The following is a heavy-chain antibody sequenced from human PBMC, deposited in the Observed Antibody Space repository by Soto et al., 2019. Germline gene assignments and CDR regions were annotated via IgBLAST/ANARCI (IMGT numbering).Heavy chain of an antibody. CDR2: IYYSGST. CDR1: GGSISSYY. D-gene: IGHD3-16*01. CDR3: ARDFGFEGHAYDI. V-gene: IGHV4-59*01. J-gene: IGHJ3*02. Sequence: QVQLQESGPGLVKPSETLSLTCTVSGGSISSYYWSWIRQPPGKGLEWIGYIYYSGSTNYNPSLKSRVTISVDTSKNQFSLKLSSVTAADTAVYYCARDFGFEGHAYDIGGQGTMVTVSS.